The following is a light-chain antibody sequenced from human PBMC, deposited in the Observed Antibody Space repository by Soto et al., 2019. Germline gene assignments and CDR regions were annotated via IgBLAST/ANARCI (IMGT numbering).Light chain of an antibody. CDR1: QGINNY. Sequence: DIQMTQSPSSLSASVGDRVTITCRASQGINNYLAWYQQKPGTVPKLLIYEASTLQSGVPSRFSGSGSGTDFNLTISRLQAEDVATYYCQKYNSAPRTFGPGTKVDIK. V-gene: IGKV1-27*01. CDR2: EAS. CDR3: QKYNSAPRT. J-gene: IGKJ3*01.